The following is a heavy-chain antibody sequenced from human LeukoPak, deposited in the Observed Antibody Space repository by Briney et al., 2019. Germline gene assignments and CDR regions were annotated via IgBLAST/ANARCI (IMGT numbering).Heavy chain of an antibody. D-gene: IGHD3-3*01. V-gene: IGHV3-30-3*01. J-gene: IGHJ4*02. Sequence: GRSLRLSCAASGFTFSSYAMHWVRQAPGKGLEWVAVISYDGSNKCYADSVKGRFTISRDNSKNALYLQMNSLRAEDTAVYYCARASFGVIVGPDYWGQGTLVTVSS. CDR3: ARASFGVIVGPDY. CDR1: GFTFSSYA. CDR2: ISYDGSNK.